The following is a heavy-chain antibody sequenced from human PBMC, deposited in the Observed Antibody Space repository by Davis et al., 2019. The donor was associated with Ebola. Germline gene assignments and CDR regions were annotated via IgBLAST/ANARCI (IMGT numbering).Heavy chain of an antibody. Sequence: GESLKISCVASGFTFSSYWMSWVRQAPGKGLEWVGRTRNKANSYTTEYAASVKGRFTISRDDSKNSLYLQMNSLKTEDTAVYYCARAGDYGDYVFDYWGQGTLVTVSS. CDR1: GFTFSSYW. J-gene: IGHJ4*02. CDR3: ARAGDYGDYVFDY. V-gene: IGHV3-72*01. CDR2: TRNKANSYTT. D-gene: IGHD4-17*01.